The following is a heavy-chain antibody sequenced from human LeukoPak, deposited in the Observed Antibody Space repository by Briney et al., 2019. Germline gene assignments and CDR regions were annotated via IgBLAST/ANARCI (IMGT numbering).Heavy chain of an antibody. J-gene: IGHJ4*02. CDR2: ISGSGGST. V-gene: IGHV3-23*01. CDR3: AREMEATFYFDF. CDR1: GFTFSSYG. Sequence: PEGSLRLSCAASGFTFSSYGMSWVRQAPGKGLEWVSAISGSGGSTYYADSVKGRFTISRDNSKNTLYLQMDSLRAEDTAVYYCAREMEATFYFDFWGQGTLVTVSS. D-gene: IGHD1-26*01.